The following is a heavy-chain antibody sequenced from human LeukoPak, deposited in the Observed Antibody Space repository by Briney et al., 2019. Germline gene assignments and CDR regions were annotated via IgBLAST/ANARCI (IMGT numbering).Heavy chain of an antibody. Sequence: SVKVSFKASGGTFSSYAISWVRQAPGQGREWMGGIIPIFGTANYAQKFQGRVTITTDESTSTAYMELSRLRSEDTAVYYWAGAMTSGGDEGAYFDYWGQGSLVTVSS. J-gene: IGHJ4*02. CDR2: IIPIFGTA. D-gene: IGHD2-2*01. CDR3: AGAMTSGGDEGAYFDY. V-gene: IGHV1-69*05. CDR1: GGTFSSYA.